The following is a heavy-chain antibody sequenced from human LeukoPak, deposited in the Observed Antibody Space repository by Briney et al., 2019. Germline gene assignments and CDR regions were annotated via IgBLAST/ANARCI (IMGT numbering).Heavy chain of an antibody. D-gene: IGHD3-22*01. CDR1: GGSISSYY. CDR3: ARRDSSGPRYAFDI. Sequence: SETLSLTCTVSGGSISSYYWSWIRQPPGKGLEWIGYIYYSGSTNYNPSLKSRVTISVDTSKNQFSLKLSSVTAADTAVYYCARRDSSGPRYAFDIWGQGTMVTVSS. CDR2: IYYSGST. J-gene: IGHJ3*02. V-gene: IGHV4-59*08.